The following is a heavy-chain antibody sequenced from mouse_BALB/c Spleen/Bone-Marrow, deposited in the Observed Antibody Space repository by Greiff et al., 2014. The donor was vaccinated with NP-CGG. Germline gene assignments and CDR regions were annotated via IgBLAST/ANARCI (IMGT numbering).Heavy chain of an antibody. V-gene: IGHV3-8*02. CDR3: ARSGSSGYHYYAMDY. Sequence: VQLKDSGPSLVKPSQTLSLTCSVTGDSITSGYWNWIRKFPGNKLEYMGFISYSSSTYYNPSLKSRISITRDTSKNLYYLQLNSVTTEDSATYYCARSGSSGYHYYAMDYWGQGTSVTVSS. D-gene: IGHD3-1*01. CDR2: ISYSSST. J-gene: IGHJ4*01. CDR1: GDSITSGY.